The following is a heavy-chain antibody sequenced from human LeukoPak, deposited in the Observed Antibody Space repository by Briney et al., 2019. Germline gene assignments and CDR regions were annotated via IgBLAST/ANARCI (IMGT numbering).Heavy chain of an antibody. Sequence: GESLKISCKGSEYSFTNYWIAWVRQMPGKGLEWMGIIYPGDSDTRYSASFQGQVTISADKSISTAYLQWNSLKASDTAMYYCARRHKRGAYSYGVDYWGQGTLVTVSS. CDR2: IYPGDSDT. J-gene: IGHJ4*02. V-gene: IGHV5-51*01. D-gene: IGHD5-18*01. CDR3: ARRHKRGAYSYGVDY. CDR1: EYSFTNYW.